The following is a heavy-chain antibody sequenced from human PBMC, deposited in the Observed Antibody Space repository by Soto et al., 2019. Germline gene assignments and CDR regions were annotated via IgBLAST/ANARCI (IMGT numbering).Heavy chain of an antibody. J-gene: IGHJ4*02. V-gene: IGHV4-4*07. Sequence: LSLTCTVSGGSISIYYWSWIRQPAGKGLEWIGRIYTSGSTNYNPSLKSRVTMSVDTSKNQFSLKLSSVTAADTAVYYCARGSRGSGFTFDYWGKGPLVTVSS. D-gene: IGHD6-19*01. CDR3: ARGSRGSGFTFDY. CDR2: IYTSGST. CDR1: GGSISIYY.